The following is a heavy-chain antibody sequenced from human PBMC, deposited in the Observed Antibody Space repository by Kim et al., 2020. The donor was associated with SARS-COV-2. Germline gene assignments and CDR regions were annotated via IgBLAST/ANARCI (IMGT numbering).Heavy chain of an antibody. CDR1: GGSISSGGYY. Sequence: SETLSLTCTVSGGSISSGGYYWSWIRQHPGKDLECIGYIYYSGSTYYNPSLKSRVTVTVDTSKNQFSLKLSSVTAAYTAVYYCARARGGTMIVVVIGAFDVWGQGTMVTVSS. D-gene: IGHD3-22*01. V-gene: IGHV4-31*03. CDR3: ARARGGTMIVVVIGAFDV. CDR2: IYYSGST. J-gene: IGHJ3*01.